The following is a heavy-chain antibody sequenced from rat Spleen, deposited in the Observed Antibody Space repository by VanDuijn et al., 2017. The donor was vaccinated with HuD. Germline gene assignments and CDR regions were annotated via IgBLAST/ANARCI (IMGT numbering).Heavy chain of an antibody. Sequence: EVQLQESGPGLVKPSQSLSLTCSVTGYSITSNYWGWIRKFPGNKMEWMAYISYSGSTGFNPSLKSRISITRDTSRNQFFLQLNSVTTEDTATYYCVRQDTSGYSNWFTYWGQGTLVTVSS. CDR2: ISYSGST. CDR1: GYSITSNY. J-gene: IGHJ3*01. V-gene: IGHV3-1*01. D-gene: IGHD4-3*01. CDR3: VRQDTSGYSNWFTY.